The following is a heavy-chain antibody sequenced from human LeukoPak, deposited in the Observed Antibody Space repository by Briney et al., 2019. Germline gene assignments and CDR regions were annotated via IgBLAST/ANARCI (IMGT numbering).Heavy chain of an antibody. CDR3: ARSYYDSSGHCQFDY. V-gene: IGHV1-2*04. Sequence: ASVKVSCKASGYTFTGYYMHWVRQAPGQGLEWMGWINPNSGGTNYAQKFQGWVTMTRDTSISTAYMELSRLRSDDTAVYYCARSYYDSSGHCQFDYWGQGTLVTVTS. J-gene: IGHJ4*02. D-gene: IGHD3-22*01. CDR1: GYTFTGYY. CDR2: INPNSGGT.